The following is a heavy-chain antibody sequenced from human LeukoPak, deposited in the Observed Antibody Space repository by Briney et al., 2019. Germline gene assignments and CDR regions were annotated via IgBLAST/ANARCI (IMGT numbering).Heavy chain of an antibody. CDR3: ASKGQYCGTLTCKDY. D-gene: IGHD2-21*01. J-gene: IGHJ4*02. V-gene: IGHV3-53*01. CDR2: IYGGGST. Sequence: GGSLRLSCAASGFTVSSNYMSWVRQAPGKGLECVSLIYGGGSTYYADSVKGRFTISRDNSKNTIFLQLTSQRVEDTAVYYCASKGQYCGTLTCKDYWGRGTLVTVSS. CDR1: GFTVSSNY.